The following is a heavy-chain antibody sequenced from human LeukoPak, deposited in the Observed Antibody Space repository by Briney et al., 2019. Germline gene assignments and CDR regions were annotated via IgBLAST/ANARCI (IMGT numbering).Heavy chain of an antibody. D-gene: IGHD3-22*01. CDR3: ATDPDDSGTDGDFDF. Sequence: GGSLQLSCVASGFTFSGAYKRWVRQAPGKGLEWVGLIKSKGGGGTTEFAAPVKGRFTISRDNSRNTVYLQMNSLTSEDTAVYYCATDPDDSGTDGDFDFWGQGTLVTVSS. V-gene: IGHV3-15*01. CDR1: GFTFSGAY. J-gene: IGHJ4*02. CDR2: IKSKGGGGTT.